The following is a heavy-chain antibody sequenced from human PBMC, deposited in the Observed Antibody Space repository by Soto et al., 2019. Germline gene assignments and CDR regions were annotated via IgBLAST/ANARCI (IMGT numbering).Heavy chain of an antibody. D-gene: IGHD5-18*01. CDR1: GFTFSTYG. CDR3: ARGYNYADY. J-gene: IGHJ4*02. Sequence: PGGSLGLSCAASGFTFSTYGMHWVRQAPGKGLEWVAVIWYDGSNEYYADSVRGRFTISRDNSKNTLFLQMNSLTAEDTAVYYCARGYNYADYWGQGTQVTVSS. CDR2: IWYDGSNE. V-gene: IGHV3-33*01.